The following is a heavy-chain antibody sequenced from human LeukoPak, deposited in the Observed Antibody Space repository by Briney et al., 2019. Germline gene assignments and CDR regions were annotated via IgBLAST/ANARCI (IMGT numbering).Heavy chain of an antibody. CDR2: ISGSGGST. D-gene: IGHD3-22*01. V-gene: IGHV3-23*01. CDR1: GDSITSYY. CDR3: ANSAYSSGYLFDY. J-gene: IGHJ4*02. Sequence: ETLSFTCTVSGDSITSYYWSWVRQAPGKGLEWVSAISGSGGSTYYADSVKGRFTISRDNSKNTLYLQMNSLRAEDTAVYYCANSAYSSGYLFDYWGQGTLVTVSS.